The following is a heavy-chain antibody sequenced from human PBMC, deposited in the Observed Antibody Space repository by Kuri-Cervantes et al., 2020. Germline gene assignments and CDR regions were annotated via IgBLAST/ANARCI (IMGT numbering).Heavy chain of an antibody. V-gene: IGHV3-7*01. J-gene: IGHJ6*03. D-gene: IGHD7-27*01. CDR2: IKQDGSEK. CDR3: ARDPYLGTPQRHQFYMDV. CDR1: GFTFSSYW. Sequence: GGSLKISCAASGFTFSSYWMSWVRQAPGKGLEWVANIKQDGSEKYYVDSVKGRFTISRDNAKNSLYLQMNSLRAEDTAVYYCARDPYLGTPQRHQFYMDVWGKGTTVTVSS.